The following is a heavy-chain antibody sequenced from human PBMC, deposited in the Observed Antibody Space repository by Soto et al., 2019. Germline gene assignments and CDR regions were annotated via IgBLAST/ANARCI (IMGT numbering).Heavy chain of an antibody. CDR2: ISSSSSYI. CDR3: ARDRDDFWSGYWFYP. J-gene: IGHJ5*02. Sequence: GGSLRLSCAASGFTFSSYSMNWVRQAPGKGLEWVSSISSSSSYIYYADSVKGRFTISRDNAKNSLYLQMNSLRAEDTAVYYCARDRDDFWSGYWFYPWGQGTLVTVSS. CDR1: GFTFSSYS. V-gene: IGHV3-21*01. D-gene: IGHD3-3*01.